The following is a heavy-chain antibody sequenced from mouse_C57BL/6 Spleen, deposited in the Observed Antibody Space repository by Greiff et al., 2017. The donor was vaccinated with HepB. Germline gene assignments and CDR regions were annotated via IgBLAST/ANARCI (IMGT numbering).Heavy chain of an antibody. CDR1: GYTFTSYW. Sequence: EVQLQQSGTVLARPGASVKMSCKTSGYTFTSYWMHWVKQRPGQGLEWIGAIYPGNSDTSYNQKFKGKAKLTAVTSASTAYMELSSLTNEDSAVYYCTGAYGNSWYFDVWGTGTTVTVSS. D-gene: IGHD2-1*01. J-gene: IGHJ1*03. CDR3: TGAYGNSWYFDV. V-gene: IGHV1-5*01. CDR2: IYPGNSDT.